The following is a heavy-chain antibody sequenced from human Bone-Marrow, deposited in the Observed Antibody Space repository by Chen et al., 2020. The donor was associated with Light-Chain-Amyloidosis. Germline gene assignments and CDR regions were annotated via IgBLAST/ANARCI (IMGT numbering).Heavy chain of an antibody. V-gene: IGHV4-39*02. CDR2: LYYTGRN. CDR3: VRERFRAVGVGGDYYGMDV. D-gene: IGHD6-19*01. J-gene: IGHJ6*02. CDR1: GGSISTDTHY. Sequence: QLQMQESGPGLVKASETLSLTCTVSGGSISTDTHYWAWIRQPPGKGLEWIGTLYYTGRNYYNPSLKSRVTISADTSRNQFSLRLTSVTAADTAVYYCVRERFRAVGVGGDYYGMDVWGQGTTVTVSS.